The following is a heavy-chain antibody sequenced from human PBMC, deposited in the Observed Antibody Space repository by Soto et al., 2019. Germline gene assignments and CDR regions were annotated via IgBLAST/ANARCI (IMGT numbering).Heavy chain of an antibody. CDR3: AKERATTTAFDY. J-gene: IGHJ4*02. CDR2: ITDNGGST. D-gene: IGHD4-17*01. CDR1: GFTFSRYG. Sequence: GGSLRLSCAASGFTFSRYGMSWVRQAPGKVLEWVSLITDNGGSTYYADSVKGRFTISRDNTKNTLFLQMNSLRAEDTAVYYCAKERATTTAFDYWGQGAQVNVSS. V-gene: IGHV3-23*01.